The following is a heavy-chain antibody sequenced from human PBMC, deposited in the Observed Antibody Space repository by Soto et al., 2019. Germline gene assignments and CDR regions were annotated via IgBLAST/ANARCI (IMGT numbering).Heavy chain of an antibody. J-gene: IGHJ4*02. CDR2: IKSKTDCGTT. Sequence: EVQLVESGGGLVKPGGSLRLSCAASGFTFSNAWMSWVRQAPGKGLEWVGRIKSKTDCGTTDYAAPVKGRFTISRDDSKNTLYLQMNSLKTEDTAVYYCTTEDRDIIYGDYEGYWGQGTLVTVSS. CDR3: TTEDRDIIYGDYEGY. V-gene: IGHV3-15*01. D-gene: IGHD4-17*01. CDR1: GFTFSNAW.